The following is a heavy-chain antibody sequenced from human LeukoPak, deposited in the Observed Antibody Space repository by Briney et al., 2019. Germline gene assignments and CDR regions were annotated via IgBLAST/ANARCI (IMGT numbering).Heavy chain of an antibody. CDR2: INRNGGST. D-gene: IGHD4-11*01. J-gene: IGHJ6*03. CDR3: ARAGHMTTVTTAYYYMDV. V-gene: IGHV3-20*04. Sequence: GGSLRLSCAASGFTFDDYGMSWVRQAPGKGLEWVSGINRNGGSTGYADSVKGRFTISRDNAKNSLYLQMNSLRAEDTALYYCARAGHMTTVTTAYYYMDVWGKGTTVTVSS. CDR1: GFTFDDYG.